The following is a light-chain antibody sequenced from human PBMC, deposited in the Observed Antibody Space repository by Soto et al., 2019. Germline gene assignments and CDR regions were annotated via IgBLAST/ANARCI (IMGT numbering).Light chain of an antibody. Sequence: DIVMTQSPDSLAVSLGERATINCKSSQSVLYSSNNKNYLAWYQQKPGQPPKLLIYWASTRESGGPDRFSGSGSGTDFTLTISSLQAEDVADYYCQQYYSTPWTFGRGTKVEIK. J-gene: IGKJ1*01. V-gene: IGKV4-1*01. CDR2: WAS. CDR1: QSVLYSSNNKNY. CDR3: QQYYSTPWT.